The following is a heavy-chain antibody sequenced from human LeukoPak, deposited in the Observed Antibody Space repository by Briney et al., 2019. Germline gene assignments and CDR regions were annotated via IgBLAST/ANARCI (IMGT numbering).Heavy chain of an antibody. Sequence: ASVKVSCKTSGYTFTGYHMHWVRQAPGQGLEWMGWINPNSGGTNYAQKFQGRVTMTRDTSISTAYMELSRLRSDDTAVYYCARNRRVAATISRRYYYMDVWGKGTTVTVSS. CDR3: ARNRRVAATISRRYYYMDV. V-gene: IGHV1-2*02. CDR2: INPNSGGT. J-gene: IGHJ6*03. D-gene: IGHD2-15*01. CDR1: GYTFTGYH.